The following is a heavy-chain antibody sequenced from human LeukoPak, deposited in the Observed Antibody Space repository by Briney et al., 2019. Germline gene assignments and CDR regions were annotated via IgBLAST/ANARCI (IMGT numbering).Heavy chain of an antibody. D-gene: IGHD5-24*01. CDR1: GFTFSSYA. CDR2: ISYDGSNK. V-gene: IGHV3-30-3*01. CDR3: ARDKDGYNCVDY. J-gene: IGHJ4*02. Sequence: GGSLRLSCAASGFTFSSYAMHWVRQAPGKGLEWVAVISYDGSNKYYADSVKGRFTISRDNSKNTLYLQMNSLRAEGTAVYYCARDKDGYNCVDYWGEGTLVSVSS.